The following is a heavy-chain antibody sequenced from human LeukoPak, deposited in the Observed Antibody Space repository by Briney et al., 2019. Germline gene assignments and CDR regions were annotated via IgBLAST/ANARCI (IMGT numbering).Heavy chain of an antibody. CDR3: ARDRYSSSWYSSYYYYYGMDV. D-gene: IGHD6-13*01. CDR2: ISYDGSNK. Sequence: SGRSLRLSCAASGFTFSSYAMHWVRQAPGKGLEWVAVISYDGSNKYYADSVKGRFTISRDSSKNTLYLQMNSLRAEDTAVYYCARDRYSSSWYSSYYYYYGMDVWGQGTTVTVSS. CDR1: GFTFSSYA. J-gene: IGHJ6*02. V-gene: IGHV3-30-3*01.